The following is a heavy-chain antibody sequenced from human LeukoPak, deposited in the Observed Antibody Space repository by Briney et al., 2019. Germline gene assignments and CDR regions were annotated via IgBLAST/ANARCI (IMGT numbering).Heavy chain of an antibody. CDR3: AKEGGRASAGFDY. CDR2: ISVSGGST. V-gene: IGHV3-23*01. J-gene: IGHJ4*02. D-gene: IGHD2-15*01. CDR1: GFTFCSYA. Sequence: GGSLRLSCAASGFTFCSYAMRWLRHAPGKGTERVLAISVSGGSTYYADSVKGRFTISRDNSKNTLYLQMNSLRAEDTAVYYCAKEGGRASAGFDYWGQGTQVTVSS.